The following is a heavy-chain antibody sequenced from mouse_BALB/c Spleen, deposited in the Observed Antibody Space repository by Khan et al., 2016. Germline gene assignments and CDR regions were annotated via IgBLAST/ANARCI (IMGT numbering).Heavy chain of an antibody. Sequence: EVELVESGGGLVKPGGSLKLSCAASGFTFSSYTMSWVRQTPEKRLEWVATISSGGSYIYYPDSVKGRFTISRDNAKKTLYLQMSSLKSEDAAMYCCTRGRYDGCAFAYWGQGTLVTVSA. V-gene: IGHV5-6-4*01. J-gene: IGHJ3*01. D-gene: IGHD2-14*01. CDR3: TRGRYDGCAFAY. CDR2: ISSGGSYI. CDR1: GFTFSSYT.